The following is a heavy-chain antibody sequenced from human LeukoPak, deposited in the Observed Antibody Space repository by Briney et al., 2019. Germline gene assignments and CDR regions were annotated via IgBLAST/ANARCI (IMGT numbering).Heavy chain of an antibody. CDR1: GGTFSSYA. CDR3: ARSHLRKVRGVIAY. CDR2: IIPIFGTA. Sequence: ASVKVSCKASGGTFSSYAISWVRQAPGQGLEWMGGIIPIFGTANYAQKFQGRVTITADESTSTAYMELSSLRSEDTAVYYCARSHLRKVRGVIAYWGQGTLVTVSS. D-gene: IGHD3-10*01. J-gene: IGHJ4*02. V-gene: IGHV1-69*13.